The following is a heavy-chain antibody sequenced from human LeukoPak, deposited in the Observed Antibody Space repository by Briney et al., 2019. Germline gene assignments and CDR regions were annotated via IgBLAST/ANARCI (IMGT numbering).Heavy chain of an antibody. CDR3: ARRRDEYGSYFDY. D-gene: IGHD5-24*01. Sequence: SETLSLTCTVSGGSISSTGHYWGWIRQPPGTGLEWIGSIYYSGITDYNPSLRSRVTISLDMSNNQVSLKLNSVTAADTAVYYCARRRDEYGSYFDYWGQGTLVTVSS. CDR2: IYYSGIT. V-gene: IGHV4-39*01. J-gene: IGHJ4*02. CDR1: GGSISSTGHY.